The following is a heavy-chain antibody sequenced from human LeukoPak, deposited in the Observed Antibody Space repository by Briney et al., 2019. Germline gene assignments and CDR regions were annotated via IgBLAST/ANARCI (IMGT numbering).Heavy chain of an antibody. J-gene: IGHJ4*02. D-gene: IGHD6-13*01. CDR1: GFTFSSYW. CDR2: IKQDGSEK. V-gene: IGHV3-7*01. Sequence: GGSLRLSCAASGFTFSSYWMSWVRQAPGKGLEWVANIKQDGSEKYYVDSVKGRFTISRDNAKNSLYLQMNSLRAEDTAVYYCARGIAAAGTSFFDYWGQGTLVTVSS. CDR3: ARGIAAAGTSFFDY.